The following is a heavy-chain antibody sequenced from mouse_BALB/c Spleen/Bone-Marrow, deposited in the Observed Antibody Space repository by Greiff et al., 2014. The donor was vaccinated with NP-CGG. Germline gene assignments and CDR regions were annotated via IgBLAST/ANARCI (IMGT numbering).Heavy chain of an antibody. D-gene: IGHD1-1*01. V-gene: IGHV14-3*02. CDR3: AYFFLGCHFYY. J-gene: IGHJ2*01. CDR1: GFNIKDTY. Sequence: ESGAALVKPGASVKLSCTASGFNIKDTYMHWVKQRPEQGLEWIGRIDPANGNTKYDPKFQGKATITADTSSNTAYLQPSTLPSAVPAVYSFAYFFLGCHFYYWEQGTTLPVSS. CDR2: IDPANGNT.